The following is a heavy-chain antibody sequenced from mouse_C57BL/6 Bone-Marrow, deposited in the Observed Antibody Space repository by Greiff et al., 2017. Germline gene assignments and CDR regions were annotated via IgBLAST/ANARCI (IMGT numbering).Heavy chain of an antibody. D-gene: IGHD1-1*01. CDR3: ARFKLRVGFYAMDY. CDR2: IYPRSGNT. V-gene: IGHV1-81*01. J-gene: IGHJ4*01. CDR1: GYTFTSSG. Sequence: VQLQQSGAELARPGASVKLSCKASGYTFTSSGISWVKQRTGQGLEWIGEIYPRSGNTYYNEKFKGKATLTADKSSSTAYMELRSLTSEDSAVYFCARFKLRVGFYAMDYWGQGTSVTVSS.